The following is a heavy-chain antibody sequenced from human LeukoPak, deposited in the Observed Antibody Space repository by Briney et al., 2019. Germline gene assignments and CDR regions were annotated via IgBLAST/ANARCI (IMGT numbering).Heavy chain of an antibody. CDR1: GYTFTSYY. J-gene: IGHJ6*03. Sequence: ASVKVSCKASGYTFTSYYMHWVRQAPGQGLEWMGIINPSGGSTSYAQKFQGRVTMTRDMSTSTVYMELSSLRSEDTAVYYCASKQRDGYSYGHGYYYYYMDVWGKGTTVTVSS. CDR2: INPSGGST. D-gene: IGHD5-18*01. CDR3: ASKQRDGYSYGHGYYYYYMDV. V-gene: IGHV1-46*01.